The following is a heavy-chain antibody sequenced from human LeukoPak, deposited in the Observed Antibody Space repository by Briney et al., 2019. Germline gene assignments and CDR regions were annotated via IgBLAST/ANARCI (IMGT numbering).Heavy chain of an antibody. CDR3: ARVMRTAKKVLDY. Sequence: SETLSPTCTVSGGSVSSGSYYWSWIRQPPGKGLEWIGYIYYSGSTNYNPSLKSRVTISVDTSKNQFSLKLSSVTAADTAVYYCARVMRTAKKVLDYWGQGTLVTVSS. J-gene: IGHJ4*02. D-gene: IGHD3-3*01. CDR2: IYYSGST. V-gene: IGHV4-61*01. CDR1: GGSVSSGSYY.